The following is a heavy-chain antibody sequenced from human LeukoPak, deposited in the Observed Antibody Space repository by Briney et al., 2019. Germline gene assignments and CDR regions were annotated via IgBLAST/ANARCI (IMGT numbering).Heavy chain of an antibody. Sequence: PSETLSLTCTVSGASISNNRYYWVWIRQPPGQGLEWIGSILYSGSTYSNPSLKSPVTISVDTSKSQSSLNLRSVTAADTAVYYCARLAWSSDDYWGQGSLVTVSS. D-gene: IGHD2-8*02. V-gene: IGHV4-39*01. CDR3: ARLAWSSDDY. CDR1: GASISNNRYY. J-gene: IGHJ4*02. CDR2: ILYSGST.